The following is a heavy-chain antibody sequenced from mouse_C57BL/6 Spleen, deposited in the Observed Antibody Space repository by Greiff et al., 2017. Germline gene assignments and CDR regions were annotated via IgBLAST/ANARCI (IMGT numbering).Heavy chain of an antibody. Sequence: QVQLQQSGADLAKPGASVKLSCKASGYTFTSYWMHWVKQRPGQGLEWIGYINNSSGYTKYTQKFKDKATLTADKSSSTAYMQLSILTYEDAAVYYCARKSSIYLDYGGQGTTLTVSS. V-gene: IGHV1-7*01. D-gene: IGHD2-10*02. J-gene: IGHJ2*01. CDR1: GYTFTSYW. CDR2: INNSSGYT. CDR3: ARKSSIYLDY.